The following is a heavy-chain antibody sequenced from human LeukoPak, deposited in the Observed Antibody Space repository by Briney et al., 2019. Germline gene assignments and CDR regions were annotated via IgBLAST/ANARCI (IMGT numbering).Heavy chain of an antibody. J-gene: IGHJ3*02. CDR3: ASAASYYGDTAFDI. D-gene: IGHD4-17*01. V-gene: IGHV6-1*01. CDR2: TYYRSKWYN. Sequence: SQTLSLTCAISGDSVSSNSAVWNWIRQSSSRGLEWLGRTYYRSKWYNGYAVSVKSRITINPDTSKNQFSLQLDSVTPEDTAVYYCASAASYYGDTAFDIWGQGTMVTVSS. CDR1: GDSVSSNSAV.